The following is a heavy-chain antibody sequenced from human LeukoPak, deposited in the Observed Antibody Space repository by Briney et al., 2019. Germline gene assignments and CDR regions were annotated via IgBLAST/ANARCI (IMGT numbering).Heavy chain of an antibody. D-gene: IGHD2-21*01. CDR3: ARLSYSGRISGWFDP. Sequence: SETLSLTCTVSGDSISSSSYYWSWIRQPPGKGLEWIGEINHSGSTNYNPSLKSRVTISVDTSKNQFSLKLSSVTAADTAVYYCARLSYSGRISGWFDPWGQGTLVTVSS. CDR1: GDSISSSSYY. J-gene: IGHJ5*02. CDR2: INHSGST. V-gene: IGHV4-39*07.